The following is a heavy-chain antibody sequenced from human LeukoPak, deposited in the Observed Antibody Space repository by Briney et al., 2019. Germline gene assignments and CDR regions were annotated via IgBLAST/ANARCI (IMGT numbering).Heavy chain of an antibody. CDR3: ARDPYSGSYGPYYYYYMDV. J-gene: IGHJ6*03. CDR2: ITTSSTYI. CDR1: GFTFSSYN. D-gene: IGHD1-26*01. Sequence: SGGSLRLSCAASGFTFSSYNMNWVRQAPRKGPEWVSSITTSSTYIYYADSVKGRFTISRDNAKNSLYLQMDSLRVEDTAVYYCARDPYSGSYGPYYYYYMDVWGKGTTVTISS. V-gene: IGHV3-21*06.